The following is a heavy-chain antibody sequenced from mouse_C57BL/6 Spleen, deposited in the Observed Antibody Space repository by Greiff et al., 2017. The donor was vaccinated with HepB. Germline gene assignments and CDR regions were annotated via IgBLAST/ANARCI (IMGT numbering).Heavy chain of an antibody. CDR1: GYTFTDYE. J-gene: IGHJ3*01. CDR3: TRSAPYYCGCPPNAY. V-gene: IGHV1-15*01. CDR2: IVPETGGT. D-gene: IGHD1-1*01. Sequence: QVQLQQSGAELVRPGASVTLSCKASGYTFTDYEMHWVKQTPVHGLEWIGAIVPETGGTAYNQKFKGKAILTADKSSSTAYMELRSLTSEDSAVYYCTRSAPYYCGCPPNAYWGQGTLVTVSA.